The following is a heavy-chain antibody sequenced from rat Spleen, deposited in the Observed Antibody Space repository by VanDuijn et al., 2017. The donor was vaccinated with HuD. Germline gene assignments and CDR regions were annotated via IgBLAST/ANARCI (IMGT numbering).Heavy chain of an antibody. CDR1: GFTFKNYW. J-gene: IGHJ2*01. CDR3: TRGYAHY. Sequence: EVQLVETGGGLVQPGRSLKLSCVASGFTFKNYWMGWIRQAPGKGLEWVASITNSGGTIYYSDSVKGRFTISRDNAQNTLYLQMSSLRSEDTATYYCTRGYAHYWGQGVMVTVSS. V-gene: IGHV5-31*01. CDR2: ITNSGGTI. D-gene: IGHD1-12*01.